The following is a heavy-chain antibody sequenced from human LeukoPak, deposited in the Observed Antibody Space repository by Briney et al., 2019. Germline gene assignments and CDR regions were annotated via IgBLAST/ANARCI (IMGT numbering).Heavy chain of an antibody. J-gene: IGHJ4*02. CDR2: ISGSGGST. D-gene: IGHD3-22*01. CDR1: GFTFSSYA. Sequence: GGSLRLSCAASGFTFSSYAMSWVRQAPGKGLEWVSAISGSGGSTYYADSVKGRFTISRDNSKNTLYLQMNSLRADDTAVYYCAKPNYYYDSSGYLFDYWGQGTLVTVSS. CDR3: AKPNYYYDSSGYLFDY. V-gene: IGHV3-23*01.